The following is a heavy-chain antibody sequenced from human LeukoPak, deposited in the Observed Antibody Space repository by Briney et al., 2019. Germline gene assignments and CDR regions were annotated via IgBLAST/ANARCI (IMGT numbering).Heavy chain of an antibody. CDR2: IYSGGST. Sequence: GGSLRLSCAASGFTVSSNYMSWVRQAPGKGLEWVSVIYSGGSTYYADSVKGRFTISRDNSKNTLYLQMNSLRAEDTAVYYCARVRGVIRGATGYSDHWGQGTLVTVSS. J-gene: IGHJ4*02. V-gene: IGHV3-53*01. D-gene: IGHD3-10*01. CDR3: ARVRGVIRGATGYSDH. CDR1: GFTVSSNY.